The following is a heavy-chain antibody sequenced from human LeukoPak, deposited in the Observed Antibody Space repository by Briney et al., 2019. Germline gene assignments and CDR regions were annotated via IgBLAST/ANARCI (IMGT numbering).Heavy chain of an antibody. CDR1: GGSFSGYY. CDR2: INHSGST. V-gene: IGHV4-34*01. D-gene: IGHD3-3*01. Sequence: PSETLSLTCAVYGGSFSGYYWSWIRQPPGKGLEWIGEINHSGSTNYNPSLKRRVTISVDTSKNQFSLKLRSVTAGDTAVYYCAGGLIWGGSWGADLFLPWGQG. CDR3: AGGLIWGGSWGADLFLP. J-gene: IGHJ5*02.